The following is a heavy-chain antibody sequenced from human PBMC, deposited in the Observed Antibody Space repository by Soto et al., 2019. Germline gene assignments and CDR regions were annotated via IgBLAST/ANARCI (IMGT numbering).Heavy chain of an antibody. CDR3: ATTTTTVVAATPGYFDY. CDR1: GGSISSGDYY. D-gene: IGHD2-15*01. CDR2: IYYSGST. V-gene: IGHV4-30-4*01. J-gene: IGHJ4*02. Sequence: PSETLSLTCTVSGGSISSGDYYWSWIRQPPGKGLEWIGYIYYSGSTYYNPSLKSRVTISVDTSKNQFSLKLSSVTAADTAVYYCATTTTTVVAATPGYFDYWGQGTLVTVSS.